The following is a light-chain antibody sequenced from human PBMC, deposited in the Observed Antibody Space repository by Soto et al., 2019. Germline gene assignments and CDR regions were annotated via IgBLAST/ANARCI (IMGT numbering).Light chain of an antibody. CDR1: SSNIGAGYD. J-gene: IGLJ2*01. V-gene: IGLV1-40*01. CDR3: QSYDSSLSGSRV. CDR2: GNN. Sequence: QSVLTQPPSVSGAPGQRVTISCTGSSSNIGAGYDVHWYQQLPGTAPKVLIYGNNNRPSGVPDRFSGSKSGTSASLAITGRQTEDEADYYCQSYDSSLSGSRVFGGGTKLTVL.